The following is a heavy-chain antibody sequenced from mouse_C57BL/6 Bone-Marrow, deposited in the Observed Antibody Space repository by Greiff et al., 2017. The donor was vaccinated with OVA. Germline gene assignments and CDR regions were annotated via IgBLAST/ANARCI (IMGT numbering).Heavy chain of an antibody. CDR2: IHPNSGST. J-gene: IGHJ2*01. CDR1: GYTFTSYW. D-gene: IGHD3-2*02. Sequence: VQLQQPGAELVKPGASVKLSCKASGYTFTSYWMHWVKQRPGQGLEWIGMIHPNSGSTNYNEKFKSKATLTVDKSSSTAYMQLSSLTSEDSAVYYCARGSSGLYYFDYWGQGTTLTVSS. V-gene: IGHV1-64*01. CDR3: ARGSSGLYYFDY.